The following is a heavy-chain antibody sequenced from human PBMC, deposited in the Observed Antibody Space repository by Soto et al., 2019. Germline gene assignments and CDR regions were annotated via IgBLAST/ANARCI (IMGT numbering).Heavy chain of an antibody. CDR1: GGSISSYY. D-gene: IGHD4-17*01. Sequence: SETLSLTCTVSGGSISSYYWSWIRQPPGKGLEWIGYIYYSGSTNYNPSLKSRVTISVDTSKNQFSLKLSSVTAADTAVYYCARLNGDYTAFDYWGQGTLVTVS. J-gene: IGHJ4*02. CDR2: IYYSGST. CDR3: ARLNGDYTAFDY. V-gene: IGHV4-59*08.